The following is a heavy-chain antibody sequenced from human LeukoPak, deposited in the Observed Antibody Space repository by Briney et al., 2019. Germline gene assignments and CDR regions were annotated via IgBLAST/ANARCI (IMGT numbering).Heavy chain of an antibody. V-gene: IGHV3-23*01. J-gene: IGHJ5*02. CDR2: ISGSGGST. D-gene: IGHD1-14*01. Sequence: PGGSLRLSCAASGFTFSSYAMSWVRQAPGKGLEWVSAISGSGGSTYYADSVKGRFTIPRDNSKNTLYLRMNSLRAEDTAVYYCAKDHKAGERNCGFDPWGQGTLVTVSS. CDR1: GFTFSSYA. CDR3: AKDHKAGERNCGFDP.